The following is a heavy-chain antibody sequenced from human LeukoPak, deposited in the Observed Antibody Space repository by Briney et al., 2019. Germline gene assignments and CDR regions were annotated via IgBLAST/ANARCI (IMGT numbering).Heavy chain of an antibody. CDR3: ARGTTVTTPVD. Sequence: AASVKVSCKASGGTFSSYAISWVRQAPGQGLEWMGRIIPILGIANYAQKFQGRVTITADKSTSTAYMELSSLRSEDTAVYYCARGTTVTTPVDWGQGTLVTVSS. CDR1: GGTFSSYA. J-gene: IGHJ4*02. CDR2: IIPILGIA. D-gene: IGHD4-17*01. V-gene: IGHV1-69*04.